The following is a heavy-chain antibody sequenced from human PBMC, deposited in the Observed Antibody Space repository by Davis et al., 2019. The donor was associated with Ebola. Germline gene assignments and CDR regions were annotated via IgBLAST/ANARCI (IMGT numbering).Heavy chain of an antibody. J-gene: IGHJ4*02. V-gene: IGHV3-21*01. CDR3: ARVYSGYD. CDR2: ISNGGAYI. Sequence: GESLKISCAASGFTFDVYTMNWVRQGPGKGLEWVASISNGGAYIFYADSVKGRFTNSRDNAKKFLYLQMDRLRVEDTGTYFCARVYSGYDWGQGTQVVVSS. CDR1: GFTFDVYT. D-gene: IGHD5-12*01.